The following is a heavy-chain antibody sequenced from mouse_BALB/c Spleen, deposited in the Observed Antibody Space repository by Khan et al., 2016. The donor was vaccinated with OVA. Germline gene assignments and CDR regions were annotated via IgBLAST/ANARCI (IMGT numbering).Heavy chain of an antibody. CDR3: ARSIMAN. V-gene: IGHV3-2*02. CDR1: GYSITSDYA. Sequence: EVQLQESGPGLVKPSQSLSLTCTVTGYSITSDYAWNWIRQFPGNKLEWMGYISYNGSTSYNPSLKSRISITRDTSKNQFFLQLNSVTTEDTATYYFARSIMANWGQGTTLTVSS. J-gene: IGHJ2*01. CDR2: ISYNGST.